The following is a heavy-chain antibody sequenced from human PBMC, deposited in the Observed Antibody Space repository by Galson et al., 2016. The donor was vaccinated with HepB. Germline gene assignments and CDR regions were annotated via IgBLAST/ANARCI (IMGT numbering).Heavy chain of an antibody. Sequence: QSGAEVKKPGESLKISCKASGYSFTSYWVGWVRQMPGKGLEWMGIIYPGHSDTKYRPSFQGQVAISADKSISTAYLHWSSLKASDTAMYYCAGATNGNFDWDYWGQGILVTGSS. CDR3: AGATNGNFDWDY. D-gene: IGHD2-8*01. CDR2: IYPGHSDT. V-gene: IGHV5-51*01. J-gene: IGHJ4*02. CDR1: GYSFTSYW.